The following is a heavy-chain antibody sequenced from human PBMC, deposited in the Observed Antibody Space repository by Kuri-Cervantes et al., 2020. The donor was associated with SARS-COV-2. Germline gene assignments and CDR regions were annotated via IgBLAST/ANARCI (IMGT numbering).Heavy chain of an antibody. D-gene: IGHD3-10*01. CDR1: GDGVSSNTAA. CDR3: ARVHPGPEFYYGMDV. CDR2: TYYRSKWYN. Sequence: LRLSCAISGDGVSSNTAAWNWIRQSPSRGLEWLGRTYYRSKWYNDYAVSVKSRITINPDTSKNQFSLHLNSVTPEDTAVCYCARVHPGPEFYYGMDVWGQGTTVTVSS. J-gene: IGHJ6*02. V-gene: IGHV6-1*01.